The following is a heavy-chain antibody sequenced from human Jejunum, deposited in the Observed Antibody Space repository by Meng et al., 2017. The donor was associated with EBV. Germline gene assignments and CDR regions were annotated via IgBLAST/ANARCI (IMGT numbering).Heavy chain of an antibody. CDR2: IYHSGST. Sequence: QMRPKESGPGLVKPSGTLSLTCAVSSGSIFSSNWWTWVRQPPGKGLEWIGEIYHSGSTNYNPSLKSRITMSLDKSKNQFSLKLRSVTAADTAVYYCASIHPSIDSWGPGTLVTVSS. CDR1: SGSIFSSNW. V-gene: IGHV4-4*02. D-gene: IGHD2-21*01. CDR3: ASIHPSIDS. J-gene: IGHJ4*02.